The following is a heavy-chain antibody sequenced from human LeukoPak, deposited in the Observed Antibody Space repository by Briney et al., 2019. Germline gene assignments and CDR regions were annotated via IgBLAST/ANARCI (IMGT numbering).Heavy chain of an antibody. D-gene: IGHD3-3*01. J-gene: IGHJ5*02. CDR2: IYYSGST. Sequence: SQTLSLTCTVSGGSISSGGYYWSWIRQHPGKGLEWIGYIYYSGSTYYNPSLKSRVTISVDTSKNQFSLKLSSVTAADTAVYYCARESTDYDFWSGYYFPRWFDPWGQGTLVTVSS. V-gene: IGHV4-31*03. CDR3: ARESTDYDFWSGYYFPRWFDP. CDR1: GGSISSGGYY.